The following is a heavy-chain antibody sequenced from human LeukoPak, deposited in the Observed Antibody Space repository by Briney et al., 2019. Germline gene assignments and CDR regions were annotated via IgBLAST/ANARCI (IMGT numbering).Heavy chain of an antibody. V-gene: IGHV3-30*02. CDR1: GFTFSSYG. CDR2: IRYDGSNK. CDR3: AKDRTPWVKDAFDI. Sequence: GGSLRLSCAASGFTFSSYGMHWVRQAPGKGLEGVAFIRYDGSNKYYADSVKGRFTISRDNSKNTLYLQMNSLRAEDTAVYYCAKDRTPWVKDAFDIWGQGTMVTVSS. D-gene: IGHD7-27*01. J-gene: IGHJ3*02.